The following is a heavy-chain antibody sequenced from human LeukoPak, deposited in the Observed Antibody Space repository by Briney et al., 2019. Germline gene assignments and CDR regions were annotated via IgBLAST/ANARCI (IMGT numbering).Heavy chain of an antibody. CDR3: ARPFWSDKRGAFDI. D-gene: IGHD3-3*01. CDR1: GYTFTSYG. Sequence: ASVKVSCKASGYTFTSYGISWVRQAPGQGLEWMGWISAYNGNTNYAQKLQGRVTMTTDTSTSTAYMELSSLRSEDTAVYYCARPFWSDKRGAFDIWGQGTMVTVSS. CDR2: ISAYNGNT. V-gene: IGHV1-18*01. J-gene: IGHJ3*02.